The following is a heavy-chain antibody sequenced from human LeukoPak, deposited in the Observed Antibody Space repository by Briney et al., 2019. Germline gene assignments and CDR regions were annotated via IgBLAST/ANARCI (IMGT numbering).Heavy chain of an antibody. CDR3: ARDPGGATTPFDY. CDR2: IIPIFGTA. D-gene: IGHD1-26*01. V-gene: IGHV1-69*13. J-gene: IGHJ4*02. CDR1: GGTFSSYA. Sequence: GASVKVSCKASGGTFSSYAISWVRQAPGQGLEWMGGIIPIFGTANYAQKFQGRVTITADESTSTAYMELSSLRSEDTAVYYCARDPGGATTPFDYWGQGTLVTVSS.